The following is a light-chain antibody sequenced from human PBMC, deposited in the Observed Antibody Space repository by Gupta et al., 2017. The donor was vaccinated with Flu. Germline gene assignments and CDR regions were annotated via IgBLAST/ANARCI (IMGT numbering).Light chain of an antibody. Sequence: GKKASITCSGQRGGDKYACWYQQKPGESHLLVIDQDTKRPAGIPERFSGSKSGNTATLTISGTQEVEEDDYYCQAEDSTTGYVFGTGTRVTVL. CDR1: RGGDKY. CDR2: QDT. CDR3: QAEDSTTGYV. V-gene: IGLV3-1*01. J-gene: IGLJ1*01.